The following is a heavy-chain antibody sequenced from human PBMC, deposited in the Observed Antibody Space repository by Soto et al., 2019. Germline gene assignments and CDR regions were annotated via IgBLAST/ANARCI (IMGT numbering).Heavy chain of an antibody. Sequence: EVQLLESGGGLVHLGGSLTLSCAASGFTFRSYAMGWVRQAPGKGLEWVAAISMIDTTYYADSVKGRLTISRDNSKTTLSLQMNSLRAEDTALYYCARLRGYSSAYYFFDYWGQGALVIVSS. V-gene: IGHV3-23*01. CDR1: GFTFRSYA. D-gene: IGHD6-19*01. CDR2: ISMIDTT. CDR3: ARLRGYSSAYYFFDY. J-gene: IGHJ4*02.